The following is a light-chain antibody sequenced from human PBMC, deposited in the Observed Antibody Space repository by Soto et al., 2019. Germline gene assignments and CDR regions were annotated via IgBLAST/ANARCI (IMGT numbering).Light chain of an antibody. Sequence: DIQLTQSPSFLSASVGDRVTITCRASQGISSYLAWYQQKPGKAPKLLIYAASTFQSGVPSRFSGSGSGTEFTLTISSLQPEDFATYYCQQLNSYPLPWTFGQGTKVEIK. CDR3: QQLNSYPLPWT. J-gene: IGKJ1*01. CDR2: AAS. CDR1: QGISSY. V-gene: IGKV1-9*01.